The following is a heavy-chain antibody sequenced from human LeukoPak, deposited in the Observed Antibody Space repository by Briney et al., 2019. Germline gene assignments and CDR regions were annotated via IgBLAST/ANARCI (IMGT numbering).Heavy chain of an antibody. D-gene: IGHD3-16*02. J-gene: IGHJ6*02. V-gene: IGHV1-8*01. CDR3: ARDRAFGGVILQYGMDV. Sequence: ASVKVSCKASGYTFTSYDINWVRQATGQGLEWMGWMNPNSGNTGYAQKFQGRVTMTRSTSISTAYMELSSLRSEDTAVYYCARDRAFGGVILQYGMDVWGQGATVTVSS. CDR2: MNPNSGNT. CDR1: GYTFTSYD.